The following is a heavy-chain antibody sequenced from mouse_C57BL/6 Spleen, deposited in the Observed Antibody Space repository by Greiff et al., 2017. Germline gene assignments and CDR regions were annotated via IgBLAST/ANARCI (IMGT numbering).Heavy chain of an antibody. V-gene: IGHV1-59*01. CDR3: ARHYGSSYDLFDY. CDR2: IDPSDSYT. D-gene: IGHD1-1*01. CDR1: GYTFTSYW. Sequence: QVQLQQPGAELVRPGTSVKLSCKASGYTFTSYWMHWVKQRPGQGLEWIGVIDPSDSYTNYNQKFKGKATLTLDTSSSTAYMQLSSLTSEDSAVYYCARHYGSSYDLFDYWGQGTTLTVSS. J-gene: IGHJ2*01.